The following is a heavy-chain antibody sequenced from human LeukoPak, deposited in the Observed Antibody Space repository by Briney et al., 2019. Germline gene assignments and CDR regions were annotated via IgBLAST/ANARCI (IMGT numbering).Heavy chain of an antibody. CDR3: ASAYCGGDCYSPGATNYYYYGMDV. V-gene: IGHV1-8*01. CDR1: GYTFTSYD. J-gene: IGHJ6*02. Sequence: ASVKVSCKASGYTFTSYDINWERQATGQGLEWMGWMNPNSGNTGYAQKFQGRVTMTRNTSISTAYMELSSLRSEDTAVYYCASAYCGGDCYSPGATNYYYYGMDVWGQGTTVTVSS. D-gene: IGHD2-21*02. CDR2: MNPNSGNT.